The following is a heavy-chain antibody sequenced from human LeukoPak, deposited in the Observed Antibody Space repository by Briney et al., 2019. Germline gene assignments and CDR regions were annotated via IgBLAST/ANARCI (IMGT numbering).Heavy chain of an antibody. V-gene: IGHV4-39*07. Sequence: PSETLSLTCTVSGGSISTGNSYWGWIRQPPGKGLEWIGEINHSGSTNYNPSLKSRVTISVDTSKNQFSLKLSSVTAADTAVYYCARGAYVPTVAGTRPWFDPWGQGTLVTVSS. D-gene: IGHD6-19*01. CDR1: GGSISTGNSY. CDR2: INHSGST. J-gene: IGHJ5*02. CDR3: ARGAYVPTVAGTRPWFDP.